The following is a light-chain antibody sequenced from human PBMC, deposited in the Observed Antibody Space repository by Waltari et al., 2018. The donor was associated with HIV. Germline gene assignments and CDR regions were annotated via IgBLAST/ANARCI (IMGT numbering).Light chain of an antibody. J-gene: IGKJ3*01. V-gene: IGKV3-20*01. Sequence: EIVLTQSPGTLSLSPGERATLSCRASQSVSSSYLAWYQQKPGQAPRLLIYGASIRATGIPDRFSGSGSGTDFTLTITRLEPEDFALYYCQYGTSPFTFGPGTKVDIK. CDR1: QSVSSSY. CDR3: QYGTSPFT. CDR2: GAS.